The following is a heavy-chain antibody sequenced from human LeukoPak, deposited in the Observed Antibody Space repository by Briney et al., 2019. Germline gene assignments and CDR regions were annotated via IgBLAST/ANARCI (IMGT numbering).Heavy chain of an antibody. CDR1: GGSFSGYY. Sequence: PSETLSLTCAVYGGSFSGYYWSWIRQPPGKGLEWIGEINHSGSTNYNPSLESRVTVSVDTSKNQFSLKLSSVTAADTAVYYCARAPRRRDGYKYLRGYYFDYWGQGTLVTVSS. V-gene: IGHV4-34*01. CDR2: INHSGST. J-gene: IGHJ4*02. D-gene: IGHD5-12*01. CDR3: ARAPRRRDGYKYLRGYYFDY.